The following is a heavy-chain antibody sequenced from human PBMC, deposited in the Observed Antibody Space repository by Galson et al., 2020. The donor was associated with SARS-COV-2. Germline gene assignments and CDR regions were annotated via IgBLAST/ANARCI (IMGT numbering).Heavy chain of an antibody. CDR3: ARDQRIAVADLPWELLSGYYYYYGMDV. CDR1: GGSISSYS. J-gene: IGHJ6*02. V-gene: IGHV4-59*01. Sequence: SETLSLTCTVSGGSISSYSWSWIRQPPGKRLEWIGYIYYSGSTNYNPSPKSRVTISVDTSKNQFSLKLSSVTAADTAVYYCARDQRIAVADLPWELLSGYYYYYGMDVWGQGTTVTVSS. D-gene: IGHD1-26*01. CDR2: IYYSGST.